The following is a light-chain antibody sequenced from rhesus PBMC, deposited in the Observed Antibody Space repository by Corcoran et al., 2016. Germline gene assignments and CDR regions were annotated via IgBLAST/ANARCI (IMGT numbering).Light chain of an antibody. CDR3: MQALEFPLT. V-gene: IGKV2-104*02. CDR2: EVS. CDR1: QSLLDSEDGNTY. J-gene: IGKJ4*01. Sequence: DIVMTQTPLSLPVTPGEPASISCRSSQSLLDSEDGNTYLDWYLQKPGQSPQLLIYEVSNRASGVPDRFSGSGSDTDFTLKISRVEAEEVGVYYCMQALEFPLTFGGGTKVEIK.